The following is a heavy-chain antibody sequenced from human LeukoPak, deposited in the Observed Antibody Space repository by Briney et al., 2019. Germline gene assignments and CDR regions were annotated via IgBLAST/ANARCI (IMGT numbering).Heavy chain of an antibody. Sequence: GGSLRLSCAASGFGVSSNDMSWVRQAPGKGLEWVSLTYAGGGSGAYYADPVRGRFTGSRHDSKNTLDLQMNSLRVDDTAMYYCLRQGPGNPPRWGQGTLVTVSS. CDR1: GFGVSSND. J-gene: IGHJ4*02. V-gene: IGHV3-53*04. CDR3: LRQGPGNPPR. CDR2: TYAGGGSGA. D-gene: IGHD1-14*01.